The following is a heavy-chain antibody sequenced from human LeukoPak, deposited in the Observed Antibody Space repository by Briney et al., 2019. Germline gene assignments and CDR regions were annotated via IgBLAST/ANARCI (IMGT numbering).Heavy chain of an antibody. CDR3: ARENEN. CDR1: GFTVSRNY. Sequence: PGGSLRLSCAASGFTVSRNYMIWVRQAPGKGLEWVSIIYSGGSTYYADSVKGRFTISRDNSKNTLYLQMNSLRAEDTDVYYCARENENWGQGTLVTVSS. J-gene: IGHJ4*02. V-gene: IGHV3-53*01. CDR2: IYSGGST.